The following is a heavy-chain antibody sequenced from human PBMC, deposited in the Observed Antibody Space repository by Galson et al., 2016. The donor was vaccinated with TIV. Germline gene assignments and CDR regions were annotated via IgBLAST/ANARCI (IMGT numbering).Heavy chain of an antibody. V-gene: IGHV3-30*03. CDR1: GLSFSRNA. D-gene: IGHD1-26*01. CDR3: ATSTVGENIYYYGMDV. Sequence: LRLSCAASGLSFSRNAMHWVRQAPGRGLEWVAVISFDGTNKYYADSVKGRLTISRDNSKNTVYLQMNSLRTEDTAAYYCATSTVGENIYYYGMDVWGQGTTVIVSS. J-gene: IGHJ6*02. CDR2: ISFDGTNK.